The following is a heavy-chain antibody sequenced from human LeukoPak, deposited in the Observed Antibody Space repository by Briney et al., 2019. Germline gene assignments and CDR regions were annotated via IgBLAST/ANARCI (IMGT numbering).Heavy chain of an antibody. D-gene: IGHD2/OR15-2a*01. J-gene: IGHJ5*02. CDR1: DASLGSSAYY. V-gene: IGHV4-39*07. CDR3: ARYTTSWYP. Sequence: SETLSLTCTVSDASLGSSAYYWGWIRQPPGRGLEWIGSIYYSGTTYYNPSLKSRVTISVDTSKNQFSLKLSSVTAADTAVYYCARYTTSWYPWGQGTLVTVSS. CDR2: IYYSGTT.